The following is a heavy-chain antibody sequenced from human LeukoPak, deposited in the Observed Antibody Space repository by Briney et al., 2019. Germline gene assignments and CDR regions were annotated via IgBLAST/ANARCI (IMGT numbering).Heavy chain of an antibody. CDR2: IKQDGSEK. D-gene: IGHD3-16*01. Sequence: PGGSLRLSCAASGFTFSSYWMSWVRQAPGKGLEWVANIKQDGSEKYYVDSVKGRFTISRDNAKNSLYLQMNSLRAEDTAVYYCVRCVRNACHYFDYWGQGTLVTVSS. CDR3: VRCVRNACHYFDY. V-gene: IGHV3-7*01. CDR1: GFTFSSYW. J-gene: IGHJ4*02.